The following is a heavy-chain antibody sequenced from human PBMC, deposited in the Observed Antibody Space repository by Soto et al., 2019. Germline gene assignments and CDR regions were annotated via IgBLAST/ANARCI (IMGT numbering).Heavy chain of an antibody. CDR1: GGSISSSSYY. CDR3: ARRRCSNGVCYRRFDY. Sequence: QLQLQESGPGLVKPSETLSLTCTVSGGSISSSSYYWGWIRQPPGKGLEWIGSIYYSGSTYYNPSLKSQVTISVDTSKTQFSRKLTSVTAADAAVYYCARRRCSNGVCYRRFDYWGQGTLVTVSS. J-gene: IGHJ4*02. V-gene: IGHV4-39*01. CDR2: IYYSGST. D-gene: IGHD2-8*01.